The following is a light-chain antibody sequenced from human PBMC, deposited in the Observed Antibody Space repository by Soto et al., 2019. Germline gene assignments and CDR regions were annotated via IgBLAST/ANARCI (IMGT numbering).Light chain of an antibody. CDR2: ATS. V-gene: IGKV1-39*01. Sequence: QMSHSPSSLSASVLDRVTITCRASQSITTYLNWYQQEPGKAPKLLIYATSSLHSGVPSRFSGSGSGTDFTLTISRLEPEDFAVYYCQQYGSSPQTFGQGTKVDI. CDR3: QQYGSSPQT. J-gene: IGKJ1*01. CDR1: QSITTY.